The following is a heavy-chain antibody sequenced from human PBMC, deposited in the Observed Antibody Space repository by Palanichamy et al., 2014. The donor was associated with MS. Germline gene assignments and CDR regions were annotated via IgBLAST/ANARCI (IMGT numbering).Heavy chain of an antibody. Sequence: QVQLVQSGAEVKKPGSSVKVSCKASGGTFSSYAISWVRQAPGQGLEWMGRIIPILGIANYAQKFRGRVTITADKSTSTAYMELSSLRSEDTAVYYCARDREMATIMEGAFDIWGQGTVVTVSS. V-gene: IGHV1-69*04. CDR1: GGTFSSYA. CDR3: ARDREMATIMEGAFDI. J-gene: IGHJ3*02. D-gene: IGHD5-24*01. CDR2: IIPILGIA.